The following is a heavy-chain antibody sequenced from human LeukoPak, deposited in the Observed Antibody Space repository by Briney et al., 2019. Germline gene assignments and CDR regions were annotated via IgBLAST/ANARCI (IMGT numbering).Heavy chain of an antibody. Sequence: GGSLRLSCAASGLILSVNYMTWVRQSPGKGLEWLSNIYRDWNTYYPNSVNGRFSISRDDYKNRLHRERNSMRAEDTAIYCCARYRFGAVDIWGQGSMVTVSS. V-gene: IGHV3-53*01. CDR1: GLILSVNY. J-gene: IGHJ3*02. CDR3: ARYRFGAVDI. D-gene: IGHD3-16*01. CDR2: IYRDWNT.